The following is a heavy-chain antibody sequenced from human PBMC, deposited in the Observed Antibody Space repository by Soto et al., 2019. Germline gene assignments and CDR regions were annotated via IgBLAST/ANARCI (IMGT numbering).Heavy chain of an antibody. CDR3: ARDMGYYNSSGAAIDI. CDR1: GGTFSSYA. J-gene: IGHJ3*02. V-gene: IGHV1-69*01. D-gene: IGHD3-22*01. CDR2: IIPIFGTA. Sequence: QVQLVQSGAEVKKPGSSVKVSCKASGGTFSSYAISWVRQAPGQGLEWMGGIIPIFGTANYAQKLQGRVTITPDETTSTAYMELSSLRTEDTAVYYCARDMGYYNSSGAAIDIWGQGTMVTVSS.